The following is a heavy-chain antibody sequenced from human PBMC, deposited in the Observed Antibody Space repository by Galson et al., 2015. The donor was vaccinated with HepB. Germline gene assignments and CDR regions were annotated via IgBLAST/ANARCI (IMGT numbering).Heavy chain of an antibody. Sequence: QSGAEVKKPGESLRISCKGSGYSFTSYWISWVRQMPGKGLEWMGRIDPSDSYTNYSPSFQGHVTISADKSISTAYLQWSSLKASDTAMYYCAGRYGDYANYYYYYGMDVWGQGTTVTVSS. V-gene: IGHV5-10-1*01. CDR2: IDPSDSYT. J-gene: IGHJ6*02. CDR1: GYSFTSYW. D-gene: IGHD4-17*01. CDR3: AGRYGDYANYYYYYGMDV.